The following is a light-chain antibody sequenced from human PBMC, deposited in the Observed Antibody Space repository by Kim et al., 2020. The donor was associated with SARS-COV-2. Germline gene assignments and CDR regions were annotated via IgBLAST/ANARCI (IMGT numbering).Light chain of an antibody. J-gene: IGLJ2*01. CDR1: VSNIAKTF. Sequence: QPVLTQPPSVSGPPGQSVTISCSGGVSNIAKTFVYWYQQLPGTAPKLLIYANTQRPSGVPDRFSGSKSGTSASLAISGLRPEDEADYYCAAWDDSLSARLFGGGTQLTVL. CDR2: ANT. V-gene: IGLV1-47*02. CDR3: AAWDDSLSARL.